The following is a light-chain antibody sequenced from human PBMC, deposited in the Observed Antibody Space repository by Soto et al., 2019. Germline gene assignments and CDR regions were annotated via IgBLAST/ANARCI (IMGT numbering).Light chain of an antibody. V-gene: IGKV3-11*02. J-gene: IGKJ3*01. CDR1: QTVNTR. CDR3: HQRQGWPRT. CDR2: LGS. Sequence: EIVLTQSPATLSSFPGDRVTLSCRASQTVNTRLACYQHKPGQAPRRLIYLGSNRTAGVPARFIGSGSGRNFTLTISDVEPADFAVYYCHQRQGWPRTFGQGTKVDIK.